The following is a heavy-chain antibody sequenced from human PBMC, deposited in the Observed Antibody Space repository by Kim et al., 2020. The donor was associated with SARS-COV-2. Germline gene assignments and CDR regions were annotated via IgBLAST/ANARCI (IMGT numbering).Heavy chain of an antibody. Sequence: GGSLRLSCATSRFTFSSYAMSWVRQAPGKGLEWVSAISGSGGSTYYADSVKGRFTISRDNSKNTLYLQMNSLRAEDTAVYYCAKQGPIVVVIGFGYGMDVWGQGTTVTVSS. CDR1: RFTFSSYA. CDR3: AKQGPIVVVIGFGYGMDV. CDR2: ISGSGGST. D-gene: IGHD3-22*01. J-gene: IGHJ6*02. V-gene: IGHV3-23*01.